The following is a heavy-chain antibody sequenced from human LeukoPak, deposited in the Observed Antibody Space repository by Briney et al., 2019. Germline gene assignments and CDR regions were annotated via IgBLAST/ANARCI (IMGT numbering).Heavy chain of an antibody. J-gene: IGHJ3*02. CDR1: GGSISSGGYY. CDR2: INHSGST. V-gene: IGHV4-39*07. CDR3: ARVRGQVMTTVTTCAFDI. D-gene: IGHD4-17*01. Sequence: PSETLSLTCTVSGGSISSGGYYWSWIRQPPGKGLEWIGEINHSGSTNYNPSLKSRVTMSVDTSKNQFSLKLSSVTAADTAVYYCARVRGQVMTTVTTCAFDIWGQGTMVTVSS.